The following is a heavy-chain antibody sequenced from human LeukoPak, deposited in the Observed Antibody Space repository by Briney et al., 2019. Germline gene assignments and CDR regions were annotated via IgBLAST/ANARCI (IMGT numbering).Heavy chain of an antibody. J-gene: IGHJ6*03. Sequence: SETLSLTCTVSGGSISSSSYYWGWIRQPPGKGLEWSGSIYYSGSTYYNPSLKSRVTISVDTSKNQFSLKLSSVTAADTAVYYCARGASHGGYYYYYMDVWGKGTTVTVSS. CDR3: ARGASHGGYYYYYMDV. CDR2: IYYSGST. CDR1: GGSISSSSYY. V-gene: IGHV4-39*01.